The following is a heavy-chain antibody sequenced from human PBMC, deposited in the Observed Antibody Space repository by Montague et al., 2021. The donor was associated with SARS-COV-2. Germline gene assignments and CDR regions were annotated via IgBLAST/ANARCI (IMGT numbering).Heavy chain of an antibody. V-gene: IGHV4-39*01. Sequence: SETLSLTCTVSGGSITRNYYWGWIRQPPGKGLEWVGNIYHSGTTFINPSLGSRVTISVDASKNQFSLNLTSVTAADTAVYYCARPLVRGVPKAFDIWGQGALVIVSS. CDR1: GGSITRNYY. J-gene: IGHJ3*02. CDR3: ARPLVRGVPKAFDI. CDR2: IYHSGTT. D-gene: IGHD3-10*01.